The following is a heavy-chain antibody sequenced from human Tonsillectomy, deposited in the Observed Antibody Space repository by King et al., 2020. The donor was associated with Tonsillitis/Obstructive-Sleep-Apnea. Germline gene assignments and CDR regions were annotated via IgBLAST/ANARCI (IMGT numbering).Heavy chain of an antibody. CDR2: IYWDDDK. V-gene: IGHV2-5*02. J-gene: IGHJ4*02. D-gene: IGHD3-10*01. CDR1: GFSLSTSGVG. CDR3: EHGLRITMVRGVIIGYYFDY. Sequence: TLKESGPTLVKPTQTLTLTCTFSGFSLSTSGVGVGWIRQPPGQALEWLALIYWDDDKRYSPSLKNRLTITKDTSKNQVVLTMTDMDPVDTATYYCEHGLRITMVRGVIIGYYFDYWGQGTLVTVSS.